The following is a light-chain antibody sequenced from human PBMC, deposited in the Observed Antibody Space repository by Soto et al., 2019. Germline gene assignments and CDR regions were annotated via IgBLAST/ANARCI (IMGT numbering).Light chain of an antibody. CDR2: WTS. CDR3: QQFHSTPFT. Sequence: DIVMTQSPDSLALSLGERATINCKSSQSVFYSSKSKNYLAWYQQKPGQPPKLLIHWTSIRDSGVPDRFSGSGSGTDFTLTISSLQAEDVAVYYCQQFHSTPFTFGGGTKVEIK. CDR1: QSVFYSSKSKNY. J-gene: IGKJ4*01. V-gene: IGKV4-1*01.